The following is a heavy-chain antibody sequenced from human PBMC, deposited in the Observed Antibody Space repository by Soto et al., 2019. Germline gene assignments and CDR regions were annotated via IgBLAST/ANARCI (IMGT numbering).Heavy chain of an antibody. Sequence: GGSLRLSCAASGFTFSDYYMSWIRQAPGKGLEWVSYISSSGSTIYYADSVKGRFTISRDNAKNSLYLQMNSLRAEDTAVYYCARDSKNYDFWSGPSPDDYYYYMDVWGKGTTVTVSS. CDR3: ARDSKNYDFWSGPSPDDYYYYMDV. J-gene: IGHJ6*03. D-gene: IGHD3-3*01. V-gene: IGHV3-11*04. CDR1: GFTFSDYY. CDR2: ISSSGSTI.